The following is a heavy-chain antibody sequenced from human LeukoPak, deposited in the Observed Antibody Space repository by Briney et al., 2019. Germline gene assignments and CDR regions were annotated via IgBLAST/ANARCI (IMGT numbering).Heavy chain of an antibody. J-gene: IGHJ4*02. CDR1: GYTFTSYG. CDR2: ISAYNGNT. CDR3: ARFEAAAGMYYFDY. D-gene: IGHD6-13*01. V-gene: IGHV1-18*01. Sequence: ASVKVSCKASGYTFTSYGISWVRQAPGQGLEWMGWISAYNGNTNYAQKLQGRVTMTTDTSTSTAYMELRSLRSEDTAVYYCARFEAAAGMYYFDYWGQGTLVTVSS.